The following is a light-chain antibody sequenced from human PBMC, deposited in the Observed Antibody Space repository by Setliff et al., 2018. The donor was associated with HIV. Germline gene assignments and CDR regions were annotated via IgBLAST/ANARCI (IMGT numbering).Light chain of an antibody. J-gene: IGLJ1*01. V-gene: IGLV1-40*01. CDR1: SSNIGAGYD. Sequence: VLTQPPSVSGAPGRRVTISCTGTSSNIGAGYDVHWYQQLPGTAPKLLIYGNNNRPSGVPNRFSGSSSGSSASLAITGLQAEDEADYYCQSYDSSLSAVFGTGTKVTVL. CDR2: GNN. CDR3: QSYDSSLSAV.